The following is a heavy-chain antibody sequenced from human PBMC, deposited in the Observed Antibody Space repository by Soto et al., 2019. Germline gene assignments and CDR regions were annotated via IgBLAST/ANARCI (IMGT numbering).Heavy chain of an antibody. CDR1: GYTFTSYD. D-gene: IGHD3-9*01. Sequence: ASVKVSCKASGYTFTSYDINWVRQATGQGLEWMGWMNPNSGNTGYAQKFQGRVTMTRNTSISTAYMELSSLRSEDTAVYYCARLSTALYDILTGYYYYGMDVWGQGTTVTVSS. J-gene: IGHJ6*02. V-gene: IGHV1-8*01. CDR3: ARLSTALYDILTGYYYYGMDV. CDR2: MNPNSGNT.